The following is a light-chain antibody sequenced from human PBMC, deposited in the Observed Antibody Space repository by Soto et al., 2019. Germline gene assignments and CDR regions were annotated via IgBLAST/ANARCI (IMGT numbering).Light chain of an antibody. J-gene: IGKJ1*01. Sequence: DIQMTQSPSSLSASIGDRVTISCRASQDIGAYVNWYQHKQGKAPRVLMYAASNLKSGVPPRFSGSGVGRDFTLTISDLQPEDFATYYCQHSYSTRTFGQVTKVERK. CDR1: QDIGAY. CDR3: QHSYSTRT. CDR2: AAS. V-gene: IGKV1-39*01.